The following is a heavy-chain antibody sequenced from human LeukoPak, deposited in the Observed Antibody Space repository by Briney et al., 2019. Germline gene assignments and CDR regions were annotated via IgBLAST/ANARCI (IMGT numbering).Heavy chain of an antibody. CDR2: IKQDGSET. V-gene: IGHV3-7*01. Sequence: PGGSLRLSCESSGFTFSNYWMNWVRQAPGKGLEWVANIKQDGSETYYVDSVKGRFTISRDNAKSSLYLQMNSLRVEDTAVYYCAREGCRSTSCYFSPDDAFDIWGQGTMVTVSS. J-gene: IGHJ3*02. CDR3: AREGCRSTSCYFSPDDAFDI. CDR1: GFTFSNYW. D-gene: IGHD2-2*01.